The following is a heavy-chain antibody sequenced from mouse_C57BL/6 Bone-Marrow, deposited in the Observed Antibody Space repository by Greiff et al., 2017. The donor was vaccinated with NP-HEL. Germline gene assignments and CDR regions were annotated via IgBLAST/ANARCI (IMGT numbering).Heavy chain of an antibody. V-gene: IGHV1-54*01. CDR2: INPGSGGT. CDR1: GYAFTNYL. CDR3: ARSRFSDAMDY. Sequence: QVQLKQSGAELVRPGTSVKVSCKASGYAFTNYLIEWVKQRPGQGLEWIGVINPGSGGTNYNEKFKGKATLTADKSSSTAYMQLSSLTSEDSAVYFCARSRFSDAMDYWGQGTSVTVSS. J-gene: IGHJ4*01.